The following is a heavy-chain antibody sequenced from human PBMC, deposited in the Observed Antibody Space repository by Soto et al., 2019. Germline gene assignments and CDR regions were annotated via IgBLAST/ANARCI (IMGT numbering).Heavy chain of an antibody. J-gene: IGHJ4*02. CDR1: GFTFSSYG. D-gene: IGHD4-4*01. Sequence: PGGSLRLCCAASGFTFSSYGMHWVRQAPGKGLEWVAVISYDGSNKYYADSVKGRFTISRDNSKNTLYLQMNSLRAEDTAVYYCAKEENYSNYYDYWGQGTLVTVSS. CDR2: ISYDGSNK. CDR3: AKEENYSNYYDY. V-gene: IGHV3-30*18.